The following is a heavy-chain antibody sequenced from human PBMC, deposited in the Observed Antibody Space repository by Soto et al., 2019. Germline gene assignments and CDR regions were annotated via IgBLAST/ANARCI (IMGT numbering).Heavy chain of an antibody. J-gene: IGHJ4*02. Sequence: QVQLVQSGAEVKKPGSSVKVSCKASGGTFSSYAISWVRQAPGQGLVWMGGIIPIFGTANYAQKFQGRVTITADKSTSTAYMELSSLRSEDTAVYYCARVYTWDWGSRGYFDYWGQGTLVTVSS. V-gene: IGHV1-69*06. CDR2: IIPIFGTA. CDR3: ARVYTWDWGSRGYFDY. CDR1: GGTFSSYA. D-gene: IGHD7-27*01.